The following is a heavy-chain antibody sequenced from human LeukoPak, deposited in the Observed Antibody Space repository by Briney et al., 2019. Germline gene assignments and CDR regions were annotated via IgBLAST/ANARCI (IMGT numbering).Heavy chain of an antibody. Sequence: ASVKVSCKASGYTFTGYYMHWVRQAPGQGLEWMGWINPNSGGTNYAQKFQGWVTMTRDTSISTAYMELSRMRSDDTAVYYCARSLPGVVPAASPDYYYYYGMDVWGRGTTVTVSS. CDR1: GYTFTGYY. J-gene: IGHJ6*02. CDR2: INPNSGGT. D-gene: IGHD2-2*01. V-gene: IGHV1-2*04. CDR3: ARSLPGVVPAASPDYYYYYGMDV.